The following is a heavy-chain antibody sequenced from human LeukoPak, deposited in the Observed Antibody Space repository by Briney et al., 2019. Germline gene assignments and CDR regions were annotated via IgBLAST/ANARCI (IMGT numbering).Heavy chain of an antibody. V-gene: IGHV3-23*01. CDR2: VSGSGGET. D-gene: IGHD5-18*01. CDR1: GFTFANYA. J-gene: IGHJ4*02. Sequence: PGGSLRLSCAASGFTFANYAMSWVRQAPGKGLEWVSSVSGSGGETHSTDSVKGRFTISRDNSKNTLYLQMNSLRAEDTAVYFCAKDFDVDTAIISYFDCWGQGTLVTVSS. CDR3: AKDFDVDTAIISYFDC.